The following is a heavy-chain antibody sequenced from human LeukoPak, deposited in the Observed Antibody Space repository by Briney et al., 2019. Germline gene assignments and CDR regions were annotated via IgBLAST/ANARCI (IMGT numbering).Heavy chain of an antibody. CDR1: GGTFSSYA. J-gene: IGHJ4*02. Sequence: GSSVKVSCKASGGTFSSYAISWVRQAPGQGLEWMGGIIPISGTANYAQKFQGRVTITTDESTSTAYMELSSLRSEDTAVYYCARGRQLDLYYFDYWGQGTLVTVSS. V-gene: IGHV1-69*05. CDR3: ARGRQLDLYYFDY. CDR2: IIPISGTA. D-gene: IGHD6-13*01.